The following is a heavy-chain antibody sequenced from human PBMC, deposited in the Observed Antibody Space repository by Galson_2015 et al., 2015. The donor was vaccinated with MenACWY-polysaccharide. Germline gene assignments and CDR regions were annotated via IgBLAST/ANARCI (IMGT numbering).Heavy chain of an antibody. J-gene: IGHJ3*02. CDR1: GYSFSTFW. CDR2: IYPGDSDT. CDR3: TRHRAADGTIDAFEI. Sequence: QSGAEVKKPGESLKISCKGSGYSFSTFWIGWVRQMPGKSLEWMGIIYPGDSDTRYSPSFQGQVIISADKSTNTAYLQWSSLKASDTAMYYCTRHRAADGTIDAFEIWGQGTMVTVSS. D-gene: IGHD1-1*01. V-gene: IGHV5-51*01.